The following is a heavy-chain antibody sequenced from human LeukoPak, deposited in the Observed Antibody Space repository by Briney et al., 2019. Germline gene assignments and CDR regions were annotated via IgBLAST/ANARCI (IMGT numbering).Heavy chain of an antibody. CDR3: AKHRENYGDSCLDDY. V-gene: IGHV3-11*01. CDR2: ISSSGGTI. CDR1: GFTFRDYY. J-gene: IGHJ4*02. D-gene: IGHD4-17*01. Sequence: GGSLRLSCAASGFTFRDYYMSWIRQAPGKGLEWVSYISSSGGTIYYSDSVKGRFAISRGNSMNTLYLQMNSLRAEDTAVYYCAKHRENYGDSCLDDYWGQGTLVTVSS.